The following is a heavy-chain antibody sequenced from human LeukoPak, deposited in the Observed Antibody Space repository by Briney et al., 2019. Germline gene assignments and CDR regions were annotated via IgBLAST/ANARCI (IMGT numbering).Heavy chain of an antibody. CDR1: GYTFTSYY. CDR3: DRQVGAIDY. D-gene: IGHD1-26*01. Sequence: ASVKVSCKASGYTFTSYYMHWVRQALGQGLEWMGILNPSGGSTSYAQKFQGRVTMTRDTSTSTVYMELSSLRSEDTAVYYCDRQVGAIDYWGQGTLVTVSS. CDR2: LNPSGGST. J-gene: IGHJ4*02. V-gene: IGHV1-46*03.